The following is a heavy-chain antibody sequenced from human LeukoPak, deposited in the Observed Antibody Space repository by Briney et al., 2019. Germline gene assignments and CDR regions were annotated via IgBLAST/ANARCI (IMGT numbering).Heavy chain of an antibody. V-gene: IGHV3-23*01. D-gene: IGHD5-18*01. CDR1: GFTFNNYA. J-gene: IGHJ4*02. CDR3: AKGQGYNYGDSIDY. Sequence: PGGSLRLSCAASGFTFNNYAMTWVRQAPGKGLEWVSVINGGGSSYHADSVKGRFTVSRDNSKNTLYLQMNSLRDEDTAIYYCAKGQGYNYGDSIDYWGQGTLVTVSS. CDR2: INGGGSS.